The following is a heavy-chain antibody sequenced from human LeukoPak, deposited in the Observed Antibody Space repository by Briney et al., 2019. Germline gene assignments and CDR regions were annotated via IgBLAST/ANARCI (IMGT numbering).Heavy chain of an antibody. D-gene: IGHD6-13*01. Sequence: GGSLRLSCAASGFTFRCYAMTWVRQAPGKGLEWVSAFSGSGGSTYYADSVKGRFTISRHRSKNTLYLQRSSLRAENTAVYYWAKSKYSSSWYDYWGQGTLFTVSS. CDR1: GFTFRCYA. J-gene: IGHJ4*02. CDR2: FSGSGGST. V-gene: IGHV3-23*01. CDR3: AKSKYSSSWYDY.